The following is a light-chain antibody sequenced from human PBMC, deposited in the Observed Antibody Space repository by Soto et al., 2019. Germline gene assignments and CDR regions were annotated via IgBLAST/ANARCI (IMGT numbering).Light chain of an antibody. V-gene: IGKV3-20*01. J-gene: IGKJ1*01. CDR2: GAS. Sequence: ESVLTQSPATLSLSPGERATLSCRASQSVSNYLAWYQQKPGQVPRLLIYGASSRAIGIPDRFSGSGSGTDFALTISRLEPEDFAVYYCQQYFKSPWTFGQGTKVDIK. CDR1: QSVSNY. CDR3: QQYFKSPWT.